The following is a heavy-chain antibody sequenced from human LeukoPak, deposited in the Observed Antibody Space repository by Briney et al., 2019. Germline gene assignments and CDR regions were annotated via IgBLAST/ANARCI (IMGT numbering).Heavy chain of an antibody. CDR1: GFTFSDYY. CDR3: ARGIEADSSGYYPLGSDY. J-gene: IGHJ4*02. CDR2: ISSSGSTI. Sequence: GGSLRLSCAASGFTFSDYYMSWIRQAPGKGLEWVSYISSSGSTIYYADSVKGRFTISRDNAKNSLYLQMNSLRAEDTAVYYCARGIEADSSGYYPLGSDYWGQGTLVTVSS. D-gene: IGHD3-22*01. V-gene: IGHV3-11*01.